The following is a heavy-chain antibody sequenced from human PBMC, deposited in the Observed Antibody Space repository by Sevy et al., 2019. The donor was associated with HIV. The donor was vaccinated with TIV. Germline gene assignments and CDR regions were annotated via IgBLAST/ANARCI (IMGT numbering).Heavy chain of an antibody. Sequence: GSLRLSCAASGFTFSSYSMNWVRQAPGKGLEWVSSISSSSSYIYYADSVKGRFTISRDNAKNSLYLQMNSLRAEDTAVYYCARDDRFLEWLTTDAFDIWGQGTMVTVSS. CDR1: GFTFSSYS. V-gene: IGHV3-21*01. CDR2: ISSSSSYI. CDR3: ARDDRFLEWLTTDAFDI. D-gene: IGHD3-3*01. J-gene: IGHJ3*02.